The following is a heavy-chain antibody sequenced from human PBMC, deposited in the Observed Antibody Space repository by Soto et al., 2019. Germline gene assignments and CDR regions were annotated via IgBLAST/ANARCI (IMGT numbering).Heavy chain of an antibody. CDR2: IYYGST. Sequence: QLQLQESGSGLVKPSQTLSLTCAVSGGSISSGGYSWSWIRQPPGKGLEWIGYIYYGSTYYNPSLKSRVTISVDRSKNQFSLKLSSVTAADTAVYYCARPPDIWGQGTMVTVSS. V-gene: IGHV4-30-2*01. CDR3: ARPPDI. CDR1: GGSISSGGYS. J-gene: IGHJ3*02.